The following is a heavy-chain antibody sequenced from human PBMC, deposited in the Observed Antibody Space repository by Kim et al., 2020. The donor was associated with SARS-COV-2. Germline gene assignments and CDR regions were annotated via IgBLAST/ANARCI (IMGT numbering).Heavy chain of an antibody. Sequence: PGKGLEWMGIINPSNSETRGTPSFQGQVTISADRSISTTYLQWSSLKASDTAMYYCARLSDSGHYVAVYWGQGTLVTVSS. CDR3: ARLSDSGHYVAVY. J-gene: IGHJ4*02. V-gene: IGHV5-51*01. CDR2: INPSNSET. D-gene: IGHD3-22*01.